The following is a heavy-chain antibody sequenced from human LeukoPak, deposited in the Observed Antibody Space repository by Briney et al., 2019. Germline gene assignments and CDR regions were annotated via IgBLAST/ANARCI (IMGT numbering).Heavy chain of an antibody. CDR3: ARVLKQQLAHLSNYYYYYYMDV. CDR1: GYTFTSYG. D-gene: IGHD6-13*01. V-gene: IGHV1-18*01. J-gene: IGHJ6*03. CDR2: ISAYNGNT. Sequence: EASVKVSCKASGYTFTSYGISWVRQAPGQGLEWMGWISAYNGNTNYAQKLQGRVTMTTDTSASTAYMELRSLRSDDTAVYYCARVLKQQLAHLSNYYYYYYMDVWGKGTTVTVSS.